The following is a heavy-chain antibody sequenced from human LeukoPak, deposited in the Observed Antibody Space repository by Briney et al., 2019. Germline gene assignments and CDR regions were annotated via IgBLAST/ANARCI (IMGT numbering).Heavy chain of an antibody. D-gene: IGHD6-13*01. CDR2: VSWNSGSI. Sequence: GGSLRLSCAASGFTFDDYAMHWVRHAPGKGLEWVSGVSWNSGSIGYADSVKGRLTISRDNAKNSLYLQMNSLRAEDTALYYCAKDAGYSSSWYNYWGQGTLVTVSS. V-gene: IGHV3-9*01. CDR3: AKDAGYSSSWYNY. J-gene: IGHJ4*02. CDR1: GFTFDDYA.